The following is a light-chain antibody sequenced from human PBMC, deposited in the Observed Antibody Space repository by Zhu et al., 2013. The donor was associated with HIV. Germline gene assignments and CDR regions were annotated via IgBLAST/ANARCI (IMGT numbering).Light chain of an antibody. V-gene: IGLV1-51*01. CDR2: DDI. Sequence: ELTQPPSESVSPGQTVTITCSGHKLGDKYVCWYQQRPGQSLVLVIYDDIKRPSGIPDRFSGSKSGTSATLGITGLQTGDEADYFCGTWDRSLSAYVFGTGTKVTVL. CDR1: KLGDKY. J-gene: IGLJ1*01. CDR3: GTWDRSLSAYV.